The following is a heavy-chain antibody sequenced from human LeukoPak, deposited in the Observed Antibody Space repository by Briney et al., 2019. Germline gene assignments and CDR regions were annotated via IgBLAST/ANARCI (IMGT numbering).Heavy chain of an antibody. D-gene: IGHD6-19*01. CDR2: ISGSGGST. CDR3: AKVQYSSGWLFDY. CDR1: GFTFSSYG. Sequence: GGSLRLSCAASGFTFSSYGMSWVRQAPGKGLEWVSAISGSGGSTYYADSVKGRFTISRDNSKNTLYLQMNSLRAEDTAVYYCAKVQYSSGWLFDYWGLGTLVTVSS. J-gene: IGHJ4*02. V-gene: IGHV3-23*01.